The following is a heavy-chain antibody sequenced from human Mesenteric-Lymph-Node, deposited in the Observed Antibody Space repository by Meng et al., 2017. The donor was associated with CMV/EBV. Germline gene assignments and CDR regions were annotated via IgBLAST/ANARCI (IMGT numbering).Heavy chain of an antibody. Sequence: QEQLLQSGAEVKKPGASVKVYCKASGYTFTSFDINWVRQATGQGPEWMGWMNPNSGNTGYAQKFQGRVTLTRDTSISTAYMELSSLRSEDTAVYYCARGPSYSSGFPDCWGQGTLVTVSS. CDR3: ARGPSYSSGFPDC. V-gene: IGHV1-8*01. J-gene: IGHJ4*02. CDR2: MNPNSGNT. CDR1: GYTFTSFD. D-gene: IGHD6-19*01.